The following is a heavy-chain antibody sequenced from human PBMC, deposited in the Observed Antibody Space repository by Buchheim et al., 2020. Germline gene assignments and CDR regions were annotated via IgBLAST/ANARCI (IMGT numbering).Heavy chain of an antibody. CDR3: ASAGIVVVVAATHDYFDY. V-gene: IGHV1-18*01. CDR2: VSAYNGNT. Sequence: QVQLVQSGAEVKKPGASVKVSCKASGYSFSSYGISWVRQAPGQGLEWMGWVSAYNGNTNYAQKLQGRFTMTTDTSTSTAYMELRSLRSDDTVVYYCASAGIVVVVAATHDYFDYWGQGTL. D-gene: IGHD2-15*01. CDR1: GYSFSSYG. J-gene: IGHJ4*02.